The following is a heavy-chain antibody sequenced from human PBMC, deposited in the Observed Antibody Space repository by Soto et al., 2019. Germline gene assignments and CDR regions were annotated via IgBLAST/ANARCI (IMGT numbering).Heavy chain of an antibody. CDR3: AKDLWPEVVVVAATLPQFPH. Sequence: GGSLRLSCAASGFTFSSYAMSWVRQAPGKGLEWVSAISGSGGSTYYADSVKGRFTISRDNSKNTLYLQMNSLRAEDTAVYYWAKDLWPEVVVVAATLPQFPHWGQGTQVTVSS. CDR2: ISGSGGST. D-gene: IGHD2-15*01. V-gene: IGHV3-23*01. J-gene: IGHJ1*01. CDR1: GFTFSSYA.